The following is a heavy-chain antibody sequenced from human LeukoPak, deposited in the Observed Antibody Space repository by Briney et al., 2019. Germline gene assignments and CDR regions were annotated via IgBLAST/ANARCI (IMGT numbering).Heavy chain of an antibody. CDR3: ARDDLSFDP. CDR2: ISAYNGNT. V-gene: IGHV1-18*01. CDR1: GYTFNSYG. J-gene: IGHJ5*02. Sequence: GASVKVSCKASGYTFNSYGISWVRQAPGQGLEWMGWISAYNGNTNYAQKFQGRVTITTDESTSTAYMELGSLRSEDTAVYYCARDDLSFDPWGQGTLVTVSS.